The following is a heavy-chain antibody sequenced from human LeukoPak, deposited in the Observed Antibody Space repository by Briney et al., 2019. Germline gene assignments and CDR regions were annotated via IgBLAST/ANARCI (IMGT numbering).Heavy chain of an antibody. Sequence: ASVKDSCKASGYTFTGYYMHWVRQAPGQGLEWMGWINPNSGGTKYAQKFQGRVTMTSDAPISTAYMELSSLRSDDTAVYYCASRPDQHLLYYFDYWGQGALVTVSS. D-gene: IGHD2-15*01. J-gene: IGHJ4*02. CDR2: INPNSGGT. V-gene: IGHV1-2*02. CDR3: ASRPDQHLLYYFDY. CDR1: GYTFTGYY.